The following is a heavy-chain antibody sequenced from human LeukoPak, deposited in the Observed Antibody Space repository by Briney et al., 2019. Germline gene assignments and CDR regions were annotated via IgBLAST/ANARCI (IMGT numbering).Heavy chain of an antibody. CDR2: IKSKDDGETT. CDR1: RFSFSTSW. V-gene: IGHV3-15*01. D-gene: IGHD4-11*01. J-gene: IGHJ4*02. CDR3: CADTVDPLAQIDK. Sequence: GGSLRLSCAASRFSFSTSWMSWLRQAPGKGLEWVGRIKSKDDGETTEYAAPVKGRFTISRDDSKSMLYLQMMSLKTEDTAVYYSCADTVDPLAQIDKWGQGALVTVSS.